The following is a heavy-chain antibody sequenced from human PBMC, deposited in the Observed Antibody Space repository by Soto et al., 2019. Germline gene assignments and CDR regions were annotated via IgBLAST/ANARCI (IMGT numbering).Heavy chain of an antibody. Sequence: SETLSLTCSVSGDSISSAVYFWTWIRQSPGKGLEWMGYIFHSGTTYYNPSLKGRLLISIENSKYQFSLRLTSVTAADSAVYFCAREPYLPKARNDFWVPGTLVTVS. V-gene: IGHV4-30-4*01. CDR3: AREPYLPKARNDF. CDR1: GDSISSAVYF. CDR2: IFHSGTT. J-gene: IGHJ4*02.